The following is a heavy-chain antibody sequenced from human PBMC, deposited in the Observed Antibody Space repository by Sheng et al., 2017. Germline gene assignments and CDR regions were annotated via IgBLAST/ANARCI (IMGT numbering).Heavy chain of an antibody. Sequence: EVQLVESGGGLVQPGGSLRLSCAASGLTVSDNYLSWVRQPPGKGLEWVSIIYAGGATSYAESVKGRFTISRDNSKNILYLQMKSLRGEDTAMYYCATLPGGHTGHYWGQGALVTVSS. J-gene: IGHJ4*02. CDR1: GLTVSDNY. D-gene: IGHD2-2*02. CDR3: ATLPGGHTGHY. CDR2: IYAGGAT. V-gene: IGHV3-66*01.